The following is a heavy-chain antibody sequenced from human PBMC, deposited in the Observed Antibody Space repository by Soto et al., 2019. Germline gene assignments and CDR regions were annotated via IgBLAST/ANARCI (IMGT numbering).Heavy chain of an antibody. J-gene: IGHJ4*02. D-gene: IGHD2-15*01. CDR3: AHRWTWALVY. Sequence: GGSLRLSCAASGFTFSDYYMSWIRQAPGKGLEWVSYISSSGSTIYYADSVKGRFTITKDTSKNQVVLTLTNMDPVDTATYYCAHRWTWALVYWGQGILVTVSS. V-gene: IGHV3-11*01. CDR2: ISSSGSTI. CDR1: GFTFSDYY.